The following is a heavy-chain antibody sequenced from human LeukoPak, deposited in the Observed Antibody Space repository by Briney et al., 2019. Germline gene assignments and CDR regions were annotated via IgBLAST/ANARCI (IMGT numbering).Heavy chain of an antibody. CDR1: GGSISSGGYY. V-gene: IGHV4-31*03. J-gene: IGHJ1*01. Sequence: SQTLSLTCTVSGGSISSGGYYWSWIRQHPGKGLEWIGHIYYSGSTYYNPSLKSRVTISVDTSKNQFSLKLSSVTAADTAVYYCARESYGSGSPGDWGQGILVTVSS. CDR3: ARESYGSGSPGD. CDR2: IYYSGST. D-gene: IGHD3-10*01.